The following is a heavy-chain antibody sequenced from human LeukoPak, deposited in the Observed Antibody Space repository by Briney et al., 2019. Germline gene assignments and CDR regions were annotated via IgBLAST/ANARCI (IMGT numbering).Heavy chain of an antibody. CDR3: ARDLSLGRHDDGEPFDS. Sequence: ASVKVSCKTCGYTFTNHGISWVRQAPGQGLEWMGWISGYNGNTNYVQKFRGRITMTTDTSTSTAYLQLRSLSSDDTALYYCARDLSLGRHDDGEPFDSWGQGTLVTVSS. V-gene: IGHV1-18*01. D-gene: IGHD4-17*01. J-gene: IGHJ4*02. CDR1: GYTFTNHG. CDR2: ISGYNGNT.